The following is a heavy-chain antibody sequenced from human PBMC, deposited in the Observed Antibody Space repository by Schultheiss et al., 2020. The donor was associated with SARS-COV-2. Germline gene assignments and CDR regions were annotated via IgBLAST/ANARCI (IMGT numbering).Heavy chain of an antibody. CDR1: GGSISSYY. D-gene: IGHD6-6*01. CDR2: IYYSGST. J-gene: IGHJ5*02. CDR3: ARGREYSSSSNWFDP. Sequence: SQTLSLICTVSGGSISSYYWSWIRQPPGMGLEWIGYIYYSGSTNYNPSLKSRVTISVDTSKNQFSLKLSSVTAADTAVYYCARGREYSSSSNWFDPWGQGTLVTVSS. V-gene: IGHV4-59*01.